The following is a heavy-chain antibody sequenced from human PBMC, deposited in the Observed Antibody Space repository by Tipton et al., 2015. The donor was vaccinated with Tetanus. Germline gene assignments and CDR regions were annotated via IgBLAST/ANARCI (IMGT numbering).Heavy chain of an antibody. Sequence: SLRLSCAASDFSFNNAWMNWVRQAPGKGLEWVGRIRGKTNGGTTDIAAPVRGRFTISRDNSKNTLYLQMNSLKTEDTAVYYCTTDLYGSGNYYPWYWGQGTLVTVSS. D-gene: IGHD3-10*01. CDR1: DFSFNNAW. V-gene: IGHV3-15*07. CDR2: IRGKTNGGTT. CDR3: TTDLYGSGNYYPWY. J-gene: IGHJ4*02.